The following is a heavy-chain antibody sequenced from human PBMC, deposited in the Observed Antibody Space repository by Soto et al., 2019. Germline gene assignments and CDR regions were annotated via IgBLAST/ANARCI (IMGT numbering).Heavy chain of an antibody. D-gene: IGHD1-26*01. CDR2: IHYSGST. J-gene: IGHJ4*02. CDR1: GGSISSGYL. CDR3: ATSNSGTYFTRDY. V-gene: IGHV4-61*01. Sequence: SETLSLTCTVSGGSISSGYLWTWIRQPPGKGLEWIGYIHYSGSTNYNPSLKSRVTISIDTSKNQFSLKLGSVTAADTAVYYCATSNSGTYFTRDYWGQGTLVTVSS.